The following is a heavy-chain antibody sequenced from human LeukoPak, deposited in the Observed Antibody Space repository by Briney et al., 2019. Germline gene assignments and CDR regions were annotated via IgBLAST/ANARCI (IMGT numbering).Heavy chain of an antibody. Sequence: QTGGSLRLSCAASGFTFSSYEMNWVRQAPGKGLEWVSYISSSGSTMYYADSVKGRFTISRDNAKNSLSLQMNSLRAEDTAVYYCANFDGRGAFDIWGQGTMVTVSS. J-gene: IGHJ3*02. V-gene: IGHV3-48*03. CDR1: GFTFSSYE. CDR2: ISSSGSTM. CDR3: ANFDGRGAFDI.